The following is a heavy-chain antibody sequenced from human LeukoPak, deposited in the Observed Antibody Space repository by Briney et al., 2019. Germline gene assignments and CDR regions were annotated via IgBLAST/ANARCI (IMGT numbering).Heavy chain of an antibody. CDR3: ARGRTFDN. V-gene: IGHV4-59*01. CDR1: GGSISSFY. J-gene: IGHJ4*02. Sequence: SETLSLTCTVSGGSISSFYWSWVRQPPGKGLEWIGGIYDRGSTKYNHALKRRVPISVDTSKNQYSPRLSSVTGADTAVYYCARGRTFDNWGQGTLVTVSS. CDR2: IYDRGST.